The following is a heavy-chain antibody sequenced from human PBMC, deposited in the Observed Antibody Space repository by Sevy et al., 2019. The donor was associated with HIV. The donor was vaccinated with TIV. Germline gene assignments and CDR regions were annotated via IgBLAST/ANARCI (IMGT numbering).Heavy chain of an antibody. V-gene: IGHV3-23*01. CDR1: GFTFSNYW. Sequence: GGSLRLSCAASGFTFSNYWMSWVRQAPGKGLEWVSSLSGSGRFTYYADFVEGRFIISRDNSKNTLSVQMNSLRAEDTAVYYCAKGFCSGATCPRDYYYYGMDVWGQGTTVTVSS. CDR3: AKGFCSGATCPRDYYYYGMDV. D-gene: IGHD2-15*01. J-gene: IGHJ6*02. CDR2: LSGSGRFT.